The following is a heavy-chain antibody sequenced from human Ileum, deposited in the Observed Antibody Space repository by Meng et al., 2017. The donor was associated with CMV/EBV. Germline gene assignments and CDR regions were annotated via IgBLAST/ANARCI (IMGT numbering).Heavy chain of an antibody. J-gene: IGHJ4*02. D-gene: IGHD3-3*01. CDR1: GFTVSGNY. CDR2: THSGDRT. Sequence: SCVVSGFTVSGNYMSWVRQAPGKGLEWVSRTHSGDRTYYADSVKGRFTFSRDNSKNTLYLQMNSLRADDTAVYYCARAPFWSGYPDYWGQGTLVTVSS. CDR3: ARAPFWSGYPDY. V-gene: IGHV3-66*02.